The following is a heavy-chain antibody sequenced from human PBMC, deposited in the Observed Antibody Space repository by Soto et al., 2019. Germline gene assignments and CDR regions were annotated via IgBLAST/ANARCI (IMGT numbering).Heavy chain of an antibody. J-gene: IGHJ6*02. D-gene: IGHD3-10*01. Sequence: QVQLVQSGAEVKKPGSSVKVSCKASGGTFSSYAISWVRQAPGQGLEWMGGIIPIFGTANYAQKFQGRVTITADESTSKAYIELSSLRSEDTAVYYCASFMLMVRGVIGYYYGMDVWGQGTTVTVSS. CDR1: GGTFSSYA. V-gene: IGHV1-69*01. CDR3: ASFMLMVRGVIGYYYGMDV. CDR2: IIPIFGTA.